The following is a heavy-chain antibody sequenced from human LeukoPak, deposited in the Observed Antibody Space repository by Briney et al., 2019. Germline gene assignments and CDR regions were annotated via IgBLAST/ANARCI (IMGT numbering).Heavy chain of an antibody. CDR1: GFTVSSNS. J-gene: IGHJ4*02. Sequence: PGGSLRLSCAASGFTVSSNSMSWVRQAPGKGLVWVSVIYTGGTTYYADSVKGRFTISRDNSKNTLYLQMNSLRAEDTAVYYCVRDVAAPGGVYFDYWGQGTLVTVSS. CDR3: VRDVAAPGGVYFDY. CDR2: IYTGGTT. D-gene: IGHD3-16*01. V-gene: IGHV3-66*01.